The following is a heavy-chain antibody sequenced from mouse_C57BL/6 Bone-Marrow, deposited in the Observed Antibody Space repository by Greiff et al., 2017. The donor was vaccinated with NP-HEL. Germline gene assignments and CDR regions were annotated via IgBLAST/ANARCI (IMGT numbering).Heavy chain of an antibody. Sequence: VQLQESGAELVKPGASVKISCKASGYAFSSYWMNWVKQRPGKGLEWIGQIYPGAGDTNYNGKFKGKATLTADKSSSTAYMQLHSRTSEDSAVYFCARGDGSSYDWYFDVWGTGTTVTVSS. CDR3: ARGDGSSYDWYFDV. D-gene: IGHD1-1*01. CDR1: GYAFSSYW. CDR2: IYPGAGDT. J-gene: IGHJ1*03. V-gene: IGHV1-80*01.